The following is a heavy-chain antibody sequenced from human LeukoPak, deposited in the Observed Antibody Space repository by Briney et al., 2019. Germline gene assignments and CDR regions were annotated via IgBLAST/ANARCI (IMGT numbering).Heavy chain of an antibody. D-gene: IGHD5-12*01. Sequence: SETLSLTCTVSGGSISSSSSSTYYWGWIRQPPGKGLEWIASIYYGGDTYYNPSLKSRVTISIDTSKNQFSLKLSSVTAADTAVYYCARDTGYSDYGGYGMDVWGQGTTVTVSS. CDR1: GGSISSSSSSTYY. V-gene: IGHV4-39*07. CDR2: IYYGGDT. J-gene: IGHJ6*02. CDR3: ARDTGYSDYGGYGMDV.